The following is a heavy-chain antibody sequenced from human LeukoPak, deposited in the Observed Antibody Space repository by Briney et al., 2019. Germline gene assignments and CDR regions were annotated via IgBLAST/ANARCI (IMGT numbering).Heavy chain of an antibody. CDR3: ARDCSSTSCYNDNYYGMDV. J-gene: IGHJ6*02. V-gene: IGHV1-18*01. CDR1: GYTFTSYG. CDR2: ISAYNGNT. D-gene: IGHD2-2*02. Sequence: GASVKVSCKASGYTFTSYGISWVRQAPGQGLEWMGWISAYNGNTNYAQKLQGRVTMTTDTSTSTAYMELRSLRSDDTAVYYCARDCSSTSCYNDNYYGMDVWGQGTTVTVSS.